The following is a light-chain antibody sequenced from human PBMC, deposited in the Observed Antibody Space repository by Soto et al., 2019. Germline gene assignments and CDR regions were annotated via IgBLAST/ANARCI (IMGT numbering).Light chain of an antibody. V-gene: IGLV2-14*01. Sequence: QSVLTQPGSVCGSPGQASTISCTGTSSDVGGYNYVSWYQQQSGKAPKLMIHEVSNRPSGVSNRFSGSKSGNTASLTISGLQAEDEADYYCSSYTSSRAYVFGIGTKVTVL. CDR1: SSDVGGYNY. CDR2: EVS. J-gene: IGLJ1*01. CDR3: SSYTSSRAYV.